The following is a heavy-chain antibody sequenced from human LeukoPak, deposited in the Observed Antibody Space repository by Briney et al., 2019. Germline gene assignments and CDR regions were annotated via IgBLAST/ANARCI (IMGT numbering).Heavy chain of an antibody. Sequence: ASVKVSCKASGGTFSSYAISWVRQAPGQELEWMGGFIPIFGTANYAQKFQGRVTITADESTSTAYMELSSLRSEDTAVYYCARDIRGGDGYNEGLYYWGQGTLVTVSS. CDR3: ARDIRGGDGYNEGLYY. D-gene: IGHD5-24*01. J-gene: IGHJ4*02. CDR2: FIPIFGTA. V-gene: IGHV1-69*13. CDR1: GGTFSSYA.